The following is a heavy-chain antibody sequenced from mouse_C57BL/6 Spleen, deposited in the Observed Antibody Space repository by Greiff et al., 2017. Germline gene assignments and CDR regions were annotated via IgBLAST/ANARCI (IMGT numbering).Heavy chain of an antibody. V-gene: IGHV1-55*01. CDR2: IYPGSGST. CDR3: ASSAYYSNYWFAY. CDR1: GYTFTSYW. J-gene: IGHJ3*01. Sequence: VQLQQPGAELVKPGASVKMSCKASGYTFTSYWITWVKQRPGQGLEWIGDIYPGSGSTNYNEKFKSKATLTVDTSSSTAYMQLSSLTSEDSAVYYCASSAYYSNYWFAYWGQGTLVTVSA. D-gene: IGHD2-5*01.